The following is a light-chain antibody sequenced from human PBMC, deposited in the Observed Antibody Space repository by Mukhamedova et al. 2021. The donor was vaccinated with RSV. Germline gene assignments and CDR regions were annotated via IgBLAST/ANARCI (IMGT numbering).Light chain of an antibody. CDR2: GAS. V-gene: IGKV1-39*01. CDR3: QQSYNTLRWT. J-gene: IGKJ1*01. Sequence: WYQRRVHGKAPKLLIYGASSLVSGVPSRFSGSGSATAFTLTISSLQLEDFRTYYCQQSYNTLRWTFGQGTKV.